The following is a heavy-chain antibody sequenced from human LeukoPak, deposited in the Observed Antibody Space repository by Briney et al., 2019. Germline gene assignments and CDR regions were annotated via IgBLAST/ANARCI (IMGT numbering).Heavy chain of an antibody. Sequence: PGGSLRLSCAASGLTVSSNYMSWVRQAPGKGLEWVSVIYSGGSTYYADSVKGRFTISRDNSKNTLYLQMNSLRAEDTAVYYCARGYCSGGSCYADNWFDPWGQGTLVTVSS. J-gene: IGHJ5*02. CDR1: GLTVSSNY. D-gene: IGHD2-15*01. CDR3: ARGYCSGGSCYADNWFDP. V-gene: IGHV3-66*01. CDR2: IYSGGST.